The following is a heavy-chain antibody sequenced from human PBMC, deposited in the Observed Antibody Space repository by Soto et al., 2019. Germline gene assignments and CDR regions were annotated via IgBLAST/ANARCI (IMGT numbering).Heavy chain of an antibody. CDR1: GFSFSNYV. CDR3: ARDSYIVVVVAATPPPYYFDY. Sequence: LRLYCAPSGFSFSNYVMQGVRLAPGKGLEWVAVISYDGSNKYYADSVKGRFTISRNNSKNTLYLQMNSLRAEDTAVYYCARDSYIVVVVAATPPPYYFDYWGQGTLVTVSS. CDR2: ISYDGSNK. J-gene: IGHJ4*01. D-gene: IGHD2-15*01. V-gene: IGHV3-30-3*01.